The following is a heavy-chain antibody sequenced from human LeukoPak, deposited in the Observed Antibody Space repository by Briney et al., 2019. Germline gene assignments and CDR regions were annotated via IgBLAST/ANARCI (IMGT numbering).Heavy chain of an antibody. Sequence: ASVKVSCKASGYTFTSYDINWVRQATGQGLEWMGWMNPNSGNTGYAQKFQGRVTMTRNTSISTAYMELSSLRSEDTAVYYCARDPQRGYGDWRFDPXXXGTLVTVSS. J-gene: IGHJ5*02. V-gene: IGHV1-8*01. CDR1: GYTFTSYD. CDR3: ARDPQRGYGDWRFDP. CDR2: MNPNSGNT. D-gene: IGHD4-17*01.